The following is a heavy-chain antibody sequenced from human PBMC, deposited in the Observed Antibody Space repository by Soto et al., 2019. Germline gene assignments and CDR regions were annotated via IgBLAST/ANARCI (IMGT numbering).Heavy chain of an antibody. Sequence: QVQLVQSGAEVKKPGSSVKVSCKASGGTFSSYAISWVRQAAGQGHEWMGAIITIFGTANYAQKFQGRVTITADKSTSTAYMELSSLRSEDTAVYYCAVSPGRGYSYGFFDYWGQGTLVTVSS. D-gene: IGHD5-18*01. J-gene: IGHJ4*02. CDR3: AVSPGRGYSYGFFDY. V-gene: IGHV1-69*06. CDR1: GGTFSSYA. CDR2: IITIFGTA.